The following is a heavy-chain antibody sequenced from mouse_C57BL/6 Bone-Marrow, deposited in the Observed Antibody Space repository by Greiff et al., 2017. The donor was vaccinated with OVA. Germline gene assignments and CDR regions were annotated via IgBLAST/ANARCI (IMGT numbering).Heavy chain of an antibody. CDR1: GYTFTDYN. Sequence: VQLQQSGPELVKPGASVKIPCKASGYTFTDYNMDWVKQSHGKSLEWIGDINPNNGGTIYNQKFKGKATLTVDKSSSTAYMELRSLTSEDTAVYYCARRGYSNYGWYFDVWGTGTTVTVSS. CDR2: INPNNGGT. CDR3: ARRGYSNYGWYFDV. V-gene: IGHV1-18*01. D-gene: IGHD2-5*01. J-gene: IGHJ1*03.